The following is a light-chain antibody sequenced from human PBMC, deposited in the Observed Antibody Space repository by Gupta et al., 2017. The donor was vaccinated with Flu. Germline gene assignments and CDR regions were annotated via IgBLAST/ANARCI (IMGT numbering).Light chain of an antibody. V-gene: IGKV1-39*01. J-gene: IGKJ3*01. CDR2: SAS. Sequence: DIKLTQSPSSLSASPGDSVTITCRASQNIDSHLNWYQQRSGEAPKVLIYSASTLQGGVPSRFSGSESGTEFTLTINNLPPEEFATYSCHQNYSSPPNFGHGT. CDR3: HQNYSSPPN. CDR1: QNIDSH.